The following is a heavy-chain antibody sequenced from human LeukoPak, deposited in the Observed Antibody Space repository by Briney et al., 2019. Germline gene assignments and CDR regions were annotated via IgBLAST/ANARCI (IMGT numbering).Heavy chain of an antibody. Sequence: PGGSLRLSCAASGFTVRSNYMSWVRQAPGKGLEWVSIIHSGGSTYYADSVKGRFTISTDNSKNTLYLQMNSLRAEDTAVYYRARDSNYYGIDYWGQGTLVTVSS. V-gene: IGHV3-53*01. CDR2: IHSGGST. CDR1: GFTVRSNY. D-gene: IGHD3-10*01. CDR3: ARDSNYYGIDY. J-gene: IGHJ4*02.